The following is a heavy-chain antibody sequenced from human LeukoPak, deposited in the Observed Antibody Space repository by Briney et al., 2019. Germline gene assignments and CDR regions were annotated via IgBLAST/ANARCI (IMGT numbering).Heavy chain of an antibody. CDR1: GFTFTSYG. CDR3: ARWRSDSFYSYMDV. D-gene: IGHD3-10*01. V-gene: IGHV3-21*01. J-gene: IGHJ6*03. CDR2: IRSSGSYI. Sequence: GGSLRLSCAASGFTFTSYGMNWVRQAPGKGLEWVSSIRSSGSYIDYADSVKGRFTISRDNAKNSLYLQMNSLRAEDTAVYYCARWRSDSFYSYMDVWGNGTTVTVSS.